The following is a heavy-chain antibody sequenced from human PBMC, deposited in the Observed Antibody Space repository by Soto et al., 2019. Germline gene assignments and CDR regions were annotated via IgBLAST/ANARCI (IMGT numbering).Heavy chain of an antibody. CDR2: IKEDGSAK. CDR3: AREDFYRFDY. Sequence: EVQLVESGGGLVQPGGSLRVSCAASGFTFTSYWMSWVRQAPGKGLEWVANIKEDGSAKYYLDSVKGRFTISRDNAKNSLYLQMSSLRAEDTAVYYCAREDFYRFDYWGQGNLVTVPS. J-gene: IGHJ4*02. CDR1: GFTFTSYW. V-gene: IGHV3-7*01.